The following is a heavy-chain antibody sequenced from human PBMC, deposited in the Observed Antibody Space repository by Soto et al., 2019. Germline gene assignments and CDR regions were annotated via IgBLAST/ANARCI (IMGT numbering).Heavy chain of an antibody. CDR1: GFTVSSNY. CDR2: IYSGGST. V-gene: IGHV3-66*01. J-gene: IGHJ4*02. CDR3: ARRHYDILTGSYYFDY. Sequence: GGSLRLSCAASGFTVSSNYMSWVRQAPGKGLEWVSVIYSGGSTYYADSVKGRFTISRDNSKNTLYLQMNSLRAEDTAVYYCARRHYDILTGSYYFDYWGQGTLVTVSS. D-gene: IGHD3-9*01.